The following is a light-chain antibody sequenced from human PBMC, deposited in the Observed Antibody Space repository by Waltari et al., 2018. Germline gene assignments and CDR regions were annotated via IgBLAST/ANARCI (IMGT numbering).Light chain of an antibody. J-gene: IGKJ1*01. V-gene: IGKV3-20*01. CDR3: QKYESLPAT. CDR1: QRVRKY. CDR2: GAS. Sequence: DIVLTQSPGTLYLSPGERATLSCRASQRVRKYLAWDQQRPGQAPRLLIYGASTRATGIPDRFSGSGFGTDFSLTISRLEPEDFAVYYCQKYESLPATFGQGTKVEIK.